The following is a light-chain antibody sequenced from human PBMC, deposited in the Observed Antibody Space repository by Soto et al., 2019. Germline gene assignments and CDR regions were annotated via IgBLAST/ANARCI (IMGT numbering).Light chain of an antibody. CDR3: QQRFSWPRT. CDR1: QSISSS. V-gene: IGKV3-11*01. CDR2: DAS. J-gene: IGKJ1*01. Sequence: EIVLTQSPATLSLSPGERGTLSCRASQSISSSLAWYQQKPGQAPRLLIYDASNRATGIPARFSGSGSGTDFTLTIGSLEPEDFAVYYCQQRFSWPRTFGQGTKVEIK.